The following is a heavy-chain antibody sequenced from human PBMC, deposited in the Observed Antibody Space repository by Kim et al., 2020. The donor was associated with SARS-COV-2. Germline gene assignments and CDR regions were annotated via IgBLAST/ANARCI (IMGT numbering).Heavy chain of an antibody. CDR1: GGTFSSYA. V-gene: IGHV1-69*13. J-gene: IGHJ4*02. CDR2: IIPIFGTA. Sequence: SVKVSCKASGGTFSSYAISWVRQAPGQGLEWMGGIIPIFGTANYAQKFQGRVTITADESTSTAYMELSSLRSEDTAVYYCASLHYYDSSGYYSPVDYWGQGTLVTVSS. CDR3: ASLHYYDSSGYYSPVDY. D-gene: IGHD3-22*01.